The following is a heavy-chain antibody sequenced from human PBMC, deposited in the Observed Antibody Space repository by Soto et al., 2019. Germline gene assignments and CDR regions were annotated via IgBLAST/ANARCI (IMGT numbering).Heavy chain of an antibody. Sequence: GESLKISCKGSGYSFTSYWISWVRQMPGKGLEWMGRIDPSDSYTNYSPSFQGHVTISADKSISTAYLQWSSLKASDTAMYYCARHLMGGYSYGYSVYYYYGMDVWGQGNTVTVSS. V-gene: IGHV5-10-1*01. CDR3: ARHLMGGYSYGYSVYYYYGMDV. CDR2: IDPSDSYT. CDR1: GYSFTSYW. J-gene: IGHJ6*02. D-gene: IGHD5-18*01.